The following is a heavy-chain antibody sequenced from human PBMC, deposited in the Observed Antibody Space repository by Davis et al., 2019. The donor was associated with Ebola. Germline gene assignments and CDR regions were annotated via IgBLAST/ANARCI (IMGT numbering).Heavy chain of an antibody. CDR3: AKDRSSGMYVVAFDT. Sequence: GESLKISCAASGFTFSAYAMTWVRQAPGKGLEWVSGISSGSDNTYYADSVKGQFTISRDNSKNTLFLQMNSLRVEDTATYYCAKDRSSGMYVVAFDTWGQGTMVTVSS. V-gene: IGHV3-23*01. J-gene: IGHJ3*02. D-gene: IGHD1-26*01. CDR1: GFTFSAYA. CDR2: ISSGSDNT.